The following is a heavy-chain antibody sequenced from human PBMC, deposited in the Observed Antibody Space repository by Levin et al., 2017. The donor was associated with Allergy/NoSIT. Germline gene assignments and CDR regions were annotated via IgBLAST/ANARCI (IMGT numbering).Heavy chain of an antibody. Sequence: GGSLRLSCAGSGFSFSSCALSWVRQAPGKGLEWVSSISSGGDYIYYADSVKGRFTISRDNAKESLYLQMNSLRAEDTAVYYCAKIGGSDYYFYYMDAWGKGTTVTVSS. CDR3: AKIGGSDYYFYYMDA. V-gene: IGHV3-21*01. CDR1: GFSFSSCA. J-gene: IGHJ6*03. CDR2: ISSGGDYI.